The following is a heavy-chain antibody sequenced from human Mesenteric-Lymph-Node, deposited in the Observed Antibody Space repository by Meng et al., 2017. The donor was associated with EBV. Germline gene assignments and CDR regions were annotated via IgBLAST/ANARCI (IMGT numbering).Heavy chain of an antibody. CDR1: GGSISSSNW. D-gene: IGHD2-2*01. V-gene: IGHV4-4*02. J-gene: IGHJ5*02. CDR3: ASHRYCSSTSCSWFDP. Sequence: VQSQVSGPGLVTPWGTPSITCAAPGGSISSSNWWSWVRQPPGKGLEWIGEIYHSGRTNYNPSLKSRVTISVDKSKNQFSLKLSSVTAADTAVYYCASHRYCSSTSCSWFDPWGQGTLVTVSS. CDR2: IYHSGRT.